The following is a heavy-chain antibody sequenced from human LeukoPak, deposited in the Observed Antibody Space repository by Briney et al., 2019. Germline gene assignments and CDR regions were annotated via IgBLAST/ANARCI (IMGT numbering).Heavy chain of an antibody. J-gene: IGHJ5*02. Sequence: SETLSLTCAVYGGSFSGYYWSWIRQPPGKGLEWIGEINHSGSTNYNPSLKSRVTISVDTSKNQLSLKLSSVTAADTAVYYCARGPAAIHDWFDPWGQGTLVTVSS. CDR2: INHSGST. D-gene: IGHD2-2*01. CDR3: ARGPAAIHDWFDP. V-gene: IGHV4-34*01. CDR1: GGSFSGYY.